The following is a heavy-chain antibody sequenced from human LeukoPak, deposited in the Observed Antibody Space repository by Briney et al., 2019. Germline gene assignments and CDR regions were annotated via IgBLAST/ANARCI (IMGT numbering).Heavy chain of an antibody. CDR1: GGSISRSY. CDR3: ARVSPNTVTTLQYFDY. J-gene: IGHJ4*02. D-gene: IGHD4-17*01. V-gene: IGHV4-4*07. Sequence: PSETLSLTCTVSGGSISRSYWSWMRQPAGKGPEWIGRIYGSGTITYNLSLESRVTMSVDTSKNQFSLKLRSVTAADTAVYYCARVSPNTVTTLQYFDYWGQGTLVTVSS. CDR2: IYGSGTI.